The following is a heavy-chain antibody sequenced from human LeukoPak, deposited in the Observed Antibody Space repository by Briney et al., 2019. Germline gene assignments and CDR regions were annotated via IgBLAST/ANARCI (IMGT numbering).Heavy chain of an antibody. Sequence: GGSLRLSCAASGFTFSSYSMNWVRQAPGKGLEWVSSISSSSSYIYYADSVKGRFTISRDNAKNSLYLQMNSLRAEDTAVYYCARDRTPRANGVCHDYWGQGTLVTVSS. CDR2: ISSSSSYI. D-gene: IGHD2-8*01. V-gene: IGHV3-21*01. J-gene: IGHJ4*02. CDR3: ARDRTPRANGVCHDY. CDR1: GFTFSSYS.